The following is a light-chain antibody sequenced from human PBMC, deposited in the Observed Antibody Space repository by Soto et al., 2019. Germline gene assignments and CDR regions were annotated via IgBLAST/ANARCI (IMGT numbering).Light chain of an antibody. CDR1: QSVISSY. CDR3: QQYGSSRT. Sequence: EIVLTQSSGTLSLSPGERATLSCRPSQSVISSYLAWYQQKPGQAPRLLIYGASSRATGIPDRFSGSGSGTDFTLTISRLEPEDFAVYYCQQYGSSRTFGQGTKV. J-gene: IGKJ1*01. V-gene: IGKV3-20*01. CDR2: GAS.